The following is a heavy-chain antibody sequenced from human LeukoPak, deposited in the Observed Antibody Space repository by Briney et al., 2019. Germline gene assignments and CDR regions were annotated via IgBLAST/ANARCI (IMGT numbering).Heavy chain of an antibody. CDR3: ARKYYYDSSGYYYVSVPNYYMDV. V-gene: IGHV1-8*01. D-gene: IGHD3-22*01. CDR1: GYTFTSYD. Sequence: GASVKVSCKASGYTFTSYDINWVRQATGQGLEWMGWMNPNSGNTGYAQKFQGRVTMTRNTSISTAYMELSSLRSEDTAVYYCARKYYYDSSGYYYVSVPNYYMDVWGKGTTVTISS. CDR2: MNPNSGNT. J-gene: IGHJ6*03.